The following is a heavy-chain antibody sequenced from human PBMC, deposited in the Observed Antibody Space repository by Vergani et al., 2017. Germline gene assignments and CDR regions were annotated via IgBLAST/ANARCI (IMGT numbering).Heavy chain of an antibody. CDR3: ARDIVVVPAAIGSWFDP. J-gene: IGHJ5*02. CDR1: GYTFTNYG. CDR2: INAYNGNT. D-gene: IGHD2-2*01. Sequence: QVQVVQSGAEVKKPGASVKVSCKASGYTFTNYGISWVRQAPGQGLEWMGWINAYNGNTNYAQKFQGRVTITADKSTSTAYMELSSLRSEDTAVYYCARDIVVVPAAIGSWFDPWGQGTLVTVSS. V-gene: IGHV1-18*01.